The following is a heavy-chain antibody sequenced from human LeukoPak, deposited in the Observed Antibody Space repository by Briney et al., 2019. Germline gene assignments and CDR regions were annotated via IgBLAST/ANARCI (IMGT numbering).Heavy chain of an antibody. J-gene: IGHJ5*02. D-gene: IGHD3-22*01. CDR3: ARRAYYDSSGYYHEWFDP. CDR1: GYSLTSYW. Sequence: GESLKISCKGSGYSLTSYWIGWVRQMPGKGLEWMGIIYPGDSDTRYSPSFQGQVTISADKSISTAYLQWSSLKASDTAMYYCARRAYYDSSGYYHEWFDPWGQGTLVTVSS. V-gene: IGHV5-51*01. CDR2: IYPGDSDT.